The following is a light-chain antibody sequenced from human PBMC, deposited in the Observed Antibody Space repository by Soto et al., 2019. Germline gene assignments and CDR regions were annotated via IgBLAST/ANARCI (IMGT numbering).Light chain of an antibody. J-gene: IGKJ4*01. V-gene: IGKV1-5*03. CDR1: QNINRW. Sequence: DIQMTQSPSTLSAAVGDRVTITCRASQNINRWLAWYQQKPGKAPKLLIYKASTLGRGVPSRFRGSGSETEFTLTISSLQPDDFATYYCHQYHSSSTFGGGTTVDIK. CDR3: HQYHSSST. CDR2: KAS.